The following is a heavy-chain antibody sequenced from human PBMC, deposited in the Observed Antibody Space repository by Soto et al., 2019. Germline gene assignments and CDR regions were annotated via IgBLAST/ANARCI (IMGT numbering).Heavy chain of an antibody. J-gene: IGHJ4*02. V-gene: IGHV4-39*01. D-gene: IGHD2-15*01. CDR2: IYYSGST. Sequence: SETLSLTCTVSGGSISSSSYYWGWIRQPPGKGLEWIGGIYYSGSTYYNPSLKSRVTISVDTSKNQFSLKLSSVTAADTAVYYCARHNTQSHFDYWGQGTLVTVSS. CDR1: GGSISSSSYY. CDR3: ARHNTQSHFDY.